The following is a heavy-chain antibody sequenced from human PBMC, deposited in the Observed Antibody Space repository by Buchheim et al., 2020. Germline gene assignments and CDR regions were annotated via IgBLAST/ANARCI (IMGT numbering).Heavy chain of an antibody. CDR2: INPNSGGT. V-gene: IGHV1-2*04. Sequence: QVQLVQSGAEVKKPGASVKVSCKASGYTFTGYYMHWVRQAPGQGLEWMGWINPNSGGTNYAQKFQGWVTMTRDTSISTAYMELSRLRSDDTAVYYCAREKRARPTTEDRNSMSGAFDIWGQGT. D-gene: IGHD4-23*01. CDR1: GYTFTGYY. CDR3: AREKRARPTTEDRNSMSGAFDI. J-gene: IGHJ3*02.